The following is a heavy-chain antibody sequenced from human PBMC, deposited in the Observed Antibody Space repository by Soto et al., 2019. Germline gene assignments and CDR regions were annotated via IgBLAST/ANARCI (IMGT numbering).Heavy chain of an antibody. D-gene: IGHD3-9*01. CDR2: IYGGGTT. V-gene: IGHV3-53*01. CDR1: GFPVSSNY. J-gene: IGHJ4*02. Sequence: PGGSLRLSCAASGFPVSSNYMSWVRQAPGKGLEWVSVIYGGGTTYYADSVKGRFTISRDNSKNMVYLQMNSLRAEDTAVYFCAKLPQYETLTGYLNYFDYWGPGILVTVSS. CDR3: AKLPQYETLTGYLNYFDY.